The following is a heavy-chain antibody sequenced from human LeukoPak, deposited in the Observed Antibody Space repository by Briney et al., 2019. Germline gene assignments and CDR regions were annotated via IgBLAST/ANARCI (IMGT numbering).Heavy chain of an antibody. Sequence: GGSLRLSCAASGFTFSSYSMNWVRQAPGKGLEWVSSISSSSSYIYYADSVKGRFTISRDNAKNSLYLQMNSLRAEDTAVYYCARDLRYSSSWYRNAFDIWGQGTMVTVSS. CDR3: ARDLRYSSSWYRNAFDI. CDR1: GFTFSSYS. D-gene: IGHD6-13*01. CDR2: ISSSSSYI. V-gene: IGHV3-21*01. J-gene: IGHJ3*02.